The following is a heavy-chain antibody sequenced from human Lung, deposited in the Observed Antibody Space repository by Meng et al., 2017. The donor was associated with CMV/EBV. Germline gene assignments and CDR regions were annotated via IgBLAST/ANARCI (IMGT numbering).Heavy chain of an antibody. Sequence: SETLSLXXAVSGVSISTDNWWSWVRRPPGKGLEWIGEIYRSGSTNYSPSLKSRVTISIDRSKNQFSLRLTSVTAADTAVYYCAKEWLDATTGQFDYWGQGTLVTVSS. CDR3: AKEWLDATTGQFDY. J-gene: IGHJ4*02. CDR1: GVSISTDNW. V-gene: IGHV4-4*02. CDR2: IYRSGST. D-gene: IGHD1-26*01.